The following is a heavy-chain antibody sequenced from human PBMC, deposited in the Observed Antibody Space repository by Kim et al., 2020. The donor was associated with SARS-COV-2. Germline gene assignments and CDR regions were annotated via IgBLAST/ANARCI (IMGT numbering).Heavy chain of an antibody. J-gene: IGHJ6*02. CDR3: ARDVGSSWYNVDYYYYGMDV. CDR2: ISYDGSNK. CDR1: GFTFSSYG. D-gene: IGHD6-13*01. V-gene: IGHV3-33*05. Sequence: GGSLRLSCAASGFTFSSYGMHWVRQAPGKGLEWVAVISYDGSNKYYADSVKGRFTISRDNSKNTLYLQMNSLRAEDTAVYYCARDVGSSWYNVDYYYYGMDVWGQGTTVTVSS.